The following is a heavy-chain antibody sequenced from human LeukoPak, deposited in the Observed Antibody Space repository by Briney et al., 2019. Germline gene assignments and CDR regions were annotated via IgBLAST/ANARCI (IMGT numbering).Heavy chain of an antibody. Sequence: ASVKVSCKASGYTFTSYGISWVRQAPGQGLEWMGWISAYNGNTNYAQKLQGRVTMTTDTSTSTAYMELRSLRSDDTAVYYCASERERGTQDAFDIWGQRTMVTVSS. CDR1: GYTFTSYG. J-gene: IGHJ3*02. D-gene: IGHD2-15*01. CDR3: ASERERGTQDAFDI. V-gene: IGHV1-18*01. CDR2: ISAYNGNT.